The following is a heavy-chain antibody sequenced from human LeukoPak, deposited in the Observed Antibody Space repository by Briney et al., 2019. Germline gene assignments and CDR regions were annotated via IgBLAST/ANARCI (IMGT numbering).Heavy chain of an antibody. D-gene: IGHD6-19*01. CDR1: GFTVSSNY. J-gene: IGHJ4*02. Sequence: QTGGSLRLSCAASGFTVSSNYMSWVRQAPGKGLEWVSVIYSGAGTYYADSVKGRFTICRDNTRNSLYLQMNSLRAEDTAVYYCARLVAVARMRYFDYWGQGLLVTVSS. CDR2: IYSGAGT. CDR3: ARLVAVARMRYFDY. V-gene: IGHV3-53*01.